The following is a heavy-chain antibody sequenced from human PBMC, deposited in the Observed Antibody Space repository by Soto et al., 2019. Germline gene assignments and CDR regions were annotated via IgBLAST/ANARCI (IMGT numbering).Heavy chain of an antibody. Sequence: QVQLQESGPGLVKPSETLSLTCTVSGGSIRSSYWSWIRQPPGKGLEWIGYISDSGSTNYNPSLKSRVTISVDTFKNQFSLKLSSVTAADTAVYYCARQGIATAGTSLDYWGQGTLVTVSS. D-gene: IGHD6-13*01. V-gene: IGHV4-59*08. CDR3: ARQGIATAGTSLDY. J-gene: IGHJ4*02. CDR1: GGSIRSSY. CDR2: ISDSGST.